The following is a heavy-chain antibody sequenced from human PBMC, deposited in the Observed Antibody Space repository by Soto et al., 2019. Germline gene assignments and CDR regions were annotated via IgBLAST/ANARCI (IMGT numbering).Heavy chain of an antibody. V-gene: IGHV3-21*01. CDR2: ISSSSSYI. D-gene: IGHD6-19*01. J-gene: IGHJ6*02. Sequence: GGSLRLSCAASGFTSSSYSMNWVRQAPGKGLEWVSSISSSSSYIYYADSVKGRFTISRDNAKNSLYLQMNSLRAEDTAVYYCARRIAVAGLLTYYYYGMDVWGQGTTVTVSS. CDR1: GFTSSSYS. CDR3: ARRIAVAGLLTYYYYGMDV.